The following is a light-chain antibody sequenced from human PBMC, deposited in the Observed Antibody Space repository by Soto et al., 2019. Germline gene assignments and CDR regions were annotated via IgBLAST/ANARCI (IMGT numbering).Light chain of an antibody. V-gene: IGKV1-12*01. J-gene: IGKJ4*01. Sequence: DIQMTQSPSSVSASVGDRVTITCRASQGVGTWLAWYQQKPGKAPKLLIYAASTLQSGVPSRFSGSGSGTDFTLTISSLQPEAFATYFCQQANGFPPLTFGGGTKVEI. CDR3: QQANGFPPLT. CDR1: QGVGTW. CDR2: AAS.